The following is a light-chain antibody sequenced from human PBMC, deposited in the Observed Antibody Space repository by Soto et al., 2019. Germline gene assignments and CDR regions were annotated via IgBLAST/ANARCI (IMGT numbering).Light chain of an antibody. CDR2: AAS. J-gene: IGKJ1*01. Sequence: EMVMTQSPDTLSVSPXESATLSCRASQSVGSNLAWYQQKPGQAPRLLIYAASTRATGMSARFSGIGSGTEFTLTISSLQSADFAVYYCQQYDNWPWTFGQGTKVDI. V-gene: IGKV3-15*01. CDR1: QSVGSN. CDR3: QQYDNWPWT.